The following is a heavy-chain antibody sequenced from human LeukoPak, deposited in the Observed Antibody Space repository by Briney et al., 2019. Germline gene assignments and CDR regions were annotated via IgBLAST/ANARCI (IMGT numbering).Heavy chain of an antibody. Sequence: GGSLRLSCAASGFTVSSNYMSWVRQAPGKGLEWVSVIYSGGSTYYADSVKGRFTISRDNSKNTLYLQMNSLRAEDTAVYYCAKDRCSNGVGCYYYYMDVWGKGTTVTISS. J-gene: IGHJ6*03. V-gene: IGHV3-53*05. CDR1: GFTVSSNY. CDR2: IYSGGST. CDR3: AKDRCSNGVGCYYYYMDV. D-gene: IGHD2-8*01.